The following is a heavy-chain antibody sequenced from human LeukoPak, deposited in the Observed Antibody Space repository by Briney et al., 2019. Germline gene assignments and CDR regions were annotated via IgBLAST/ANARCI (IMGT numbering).Heavy chain of an antibody. CDR1: RYTFTIYD. J-gene: IGHJ4*02. V-gene: IGHV1-8*01. Sequence: GASVKVSCKASRYTFTIYDINWVREAAGHGLEWMGWMNPNTGRTGYAQKFQGRITMTRDTSINTAYMELTNLRSEDTAIYYCARLSQTPDYYTLGGYYYLGYWGQGTPATVSS. D-gene: IGHD3-10*01. CDR3: ARLSQTPDYYTLGGYYYLGY. CDR2: MNPNTGRT.